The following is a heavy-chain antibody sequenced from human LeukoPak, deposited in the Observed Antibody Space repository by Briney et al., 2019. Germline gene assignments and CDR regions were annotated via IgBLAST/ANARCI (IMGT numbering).Heavy chain of an antibody. V-gene: IGHV3-48*03. Sequence: PGGSLRLSCAPSGFSFSNYEINWVRQAPGKGLEWISYISGSGNTIYYADSVEGRFTISRDNSKNTLYLEMNSLRGEDTAVYYCAKDAERGFDYSNSLEYWGLGTLVTVSS. D-gene: IGHD4-11*01. CDR1: GFSFSNYE. CDR2: ISGSGNTI. CDR3: AKDAERGFDYSNSLEY. J-gene: IGHJ4*02.